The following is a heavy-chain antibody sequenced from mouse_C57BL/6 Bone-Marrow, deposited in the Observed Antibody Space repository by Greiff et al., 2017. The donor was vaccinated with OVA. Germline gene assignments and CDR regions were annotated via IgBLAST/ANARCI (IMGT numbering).Heavy chain of an antibody. D-gene: IGHD2-2*01. Sequence: EVNVVESGGGLVQPKGSLKLSCAASGFSFNTYAMNWVRQAPGKGLEWVARIRSKSNNYATYYADSVKDRFTISRDDSESMLYLQMNNLKTEDTAMYYCVRSMVTDYYAMDYWGQGTSVTVSS. CDR1: GFSFNTYA. CDR3: VRSMVTDYYAMDY. V-gene: IGHV10-1*01. CDR2: IRSKSNNYAT. J-gene: IGHJ4*01.